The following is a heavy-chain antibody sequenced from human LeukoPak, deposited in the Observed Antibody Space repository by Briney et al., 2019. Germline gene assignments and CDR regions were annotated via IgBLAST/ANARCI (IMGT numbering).Heavy chain of an antibody. Sequence: SETLSLTCAVYGGSFSGYYWSWIRQPPGKGLEWFGEINHSGSTNYNPSLKSRVTISVDTSKNQFSLKLSSVTAADTAVYYCAREEGSSWYGGYYYYYMDVWGKGTTVTVSS. CDR1: GGSFSGYY. D-gene: IGHD6-13*01. J-gene: IGHJ6*03. CDR3: AREEGSSWYGGYYYYYMDV. V-gene: IGHV4-34*01. CDR2: INHSGST.